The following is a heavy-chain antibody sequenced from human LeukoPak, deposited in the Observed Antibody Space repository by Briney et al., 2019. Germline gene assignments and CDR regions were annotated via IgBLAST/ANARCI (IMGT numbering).Heavy chain of an antibody. CDR3: AKDPGCSSTSCYEGVGFDY. CDR2: IWYDGSNK. J-gene: IGHJ4*02. V-gene: IGHV3-33*06. Sequence: GGSLRLSCAASGFTFRSHWMTWVRQAPGKGLEWVAVIWYDGSNKYYADSVKGRFTISRDNSKNTLYLQMNSLRAEDTAVYYCAKDPGCSSTSCYEGVGFDYWGQGTLVTVSS. CDR1: GFTFRSHW. D-gene: IGHD2-2*01.